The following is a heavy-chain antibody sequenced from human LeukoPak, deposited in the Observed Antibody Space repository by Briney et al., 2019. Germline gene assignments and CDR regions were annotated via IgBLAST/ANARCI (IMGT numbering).Heavy chain of an antibody. CDR3: ARARWRIAARPVPKYFDY. CDR1: GGSFSGYY. CDR2: INHSGST. J-gene: IGHJ4*02. D-gene: IGHD6-6*01. V-gene: IGHV4-34*01. Sequence: SETLSLTCAVYGGSFSGYYWSWIRQPPGKGLEWIGEINHSGSTNYNPSLKSRVTISVDTSKNQFSLKLSSVTAADTAVYYCARARWRIAARPVPKYFDYWGQGTLVTVSS.